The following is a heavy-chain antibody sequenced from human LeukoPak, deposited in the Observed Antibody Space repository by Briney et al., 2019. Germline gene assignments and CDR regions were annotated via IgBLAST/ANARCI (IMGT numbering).Heavy chain of an antibody. D-gene: IGHD2-15*01. CDR2: IKQDGSEK. CDR1: GFTISSYW. Sequence: PGGSLRLSCAASGFTISSYWMSWVRQAPGKGLEWVANIKQDGSEKNYVDSVKGRFTISRDNAKNSLYLQMNSLRVEDTAVYYCARDGSWLGDYWGQGTLVTVSS. CDR3: ARDGSWLGDY. V-gene: IGHV3-7*01. J-gene: IGHJ4*02.